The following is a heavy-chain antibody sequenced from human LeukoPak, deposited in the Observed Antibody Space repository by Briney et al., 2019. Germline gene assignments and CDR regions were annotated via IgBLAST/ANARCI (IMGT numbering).Heavy chain of an antibody. J-gene: IGHJ4*02. D-gene: IGHD6-13*01. Sequence: GRSLRLSCAASGFTFSSYAMHWVRQAPGKGLEWVAVISYDGSNKYYADSVKGRFTISRDNSKNTLYLQMNSLRAEDTAVYYCAGGTPIAAAGPLDYWGQGTLVTVSS. CDR1: GFTFSSYA. V-gene: IGHV3-30*04. CDR3: AGGTPIAAAGPLDY. CDR2: ISYDGSNK.